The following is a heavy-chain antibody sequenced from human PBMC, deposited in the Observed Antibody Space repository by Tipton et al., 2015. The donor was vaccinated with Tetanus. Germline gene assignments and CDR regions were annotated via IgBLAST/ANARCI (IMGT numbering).Heavy chain of an antibody. CDR2: IYYSGST. J-gene: IGHJ4*02. CDR3: ATLRRGQLDY. D-gene: IGHD5-24*01. Sequence: TLSLTCTVSGGSISSYYWSWIRQPPGKGLEWIGYIYYSGSTNYNPSLKSRVTISVDTSKNQFSLKLSSVTAADTAVYYCATLRRGQLDYWGQGTLVTVSS. CDR1: GGSISSYY. V-gene: IGHV4-59*01.